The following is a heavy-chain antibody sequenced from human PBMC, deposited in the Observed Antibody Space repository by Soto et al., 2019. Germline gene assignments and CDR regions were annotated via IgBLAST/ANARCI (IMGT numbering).Heavy chain of an antibody. D-gene: IGHD3-10*01. CDR1: GFTFGAYG. J-gene: IGHJ6*02. CDR2: LSYDGSDK. Sequence: QVQLVESGGGVVQPGRSLRLSCVGSGFTFGAYGMHWVRQAPGKGLEWVALLSYDGSDKYYADSVKGRFTISRDNSQNTLSLRMDSLRAEDTAVYYCAKDSVISYYYGMDVWGQGTTVTVSS. V-gene: IGHV3-30*18. CDR3: AKDSVISYYYGMDV.